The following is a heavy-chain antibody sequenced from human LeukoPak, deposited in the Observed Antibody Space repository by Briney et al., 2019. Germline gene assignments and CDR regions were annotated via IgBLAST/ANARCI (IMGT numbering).Heavy chain of an antibody. J-gene: IGHJ5*02. CDR3: ARACDYQNWFDP. D-gene: IGHD4-17*01. CDR2: IYYSGST. Sequence: SETLSLTCTVSGGSISSSGYYWGWIRQPPGKGLEWIGSIYYSGSTYYHPSLKSRLTISVDTSKNQFSLKLSSVTAADTAVYYCARACDYQNWFDPWGQGTLVTVSS. CDR1: GGSISSSGYY. V-gene: IGHV4-39*01.